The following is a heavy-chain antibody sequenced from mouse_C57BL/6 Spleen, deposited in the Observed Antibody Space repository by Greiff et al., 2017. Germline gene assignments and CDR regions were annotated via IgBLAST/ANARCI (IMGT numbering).Heavy chain of an antibody. J-gene: IGHJ3*01. V-gene: IGHV1-61*01. D-gene: IGHD2-4*01. CDR3: ARRGNYYDYAWFAY. CDR1: GYTFTSYW. CDR2: IYPSDSET. Sequence: VQLQQPGAELVRPGSSVKLSCKASGYTFTSYWLDWVKQRPGQGLEWIGNIYPSDSETHYNQKFKDKATLTVDKSSSTAYMQLSSLTSEDSAVYYCARRGNYYDYAWFAYWGQGTLVTASA.